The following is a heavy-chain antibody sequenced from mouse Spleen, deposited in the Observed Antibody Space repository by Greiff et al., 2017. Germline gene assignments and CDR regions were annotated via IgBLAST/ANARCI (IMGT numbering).Heavy chain of an antibody. CDR3: AREETARATYYFDY. Sequence: QVQLQQSRAELVKPGASVKLSCKASGYTFTSYWMHWVKQRPGRGLEWIGRIDPNSGGTKYNEKFKSKATLTVDKPSSTAYMQLSSLTSEDSAVYYCAREETARATYYFDYWGQGTTLTVSS. V-gene: IGHV1-72*01. J-gene: IGHJ2*01. CDR1: GYTFTSYW. D-gene: IGHD3-2*01. CDR2: IDPNSGGT.